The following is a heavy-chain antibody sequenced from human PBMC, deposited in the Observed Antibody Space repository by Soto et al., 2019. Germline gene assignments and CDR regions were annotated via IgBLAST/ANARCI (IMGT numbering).Heavy chain of an antibody. Sequence: EVQLVESGGGFLQPGGSLRLSCAASGFTFSGYWMHWARQVPGKGLMWVARSNSDGTGISYADSVEGRFTISRDNVKNLLFLQMNSLRVDDSGVYYRTRDRPEARYDYHPIFDPWGQGTPVTVSS. V-gene: IGHV3-74*01. J-gene: IGHJ5*02. CDR3: TRDRPEARYDYHPIFDP. CDR2: SNSDGTGI. D-gene: IGHD5-12*01. CDR1: GFTFSGYW.